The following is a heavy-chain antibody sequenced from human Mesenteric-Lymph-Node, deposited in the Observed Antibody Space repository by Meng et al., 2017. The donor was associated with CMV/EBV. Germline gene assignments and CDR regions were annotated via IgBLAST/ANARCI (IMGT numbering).Heavy chain of an antibody. V-gene: IGHV3-48*03. CDR2: ISSSGSTI. CDR1: GFTFSSYE. Sequence: GGSLRLSCAASGFTFSSYEMNWVRQAPGKGLEWVSYISSSGSTIYYADSVKGRFTISRDNAKNSLYLQMNSLRAEDTAVYYCARGGGCFSTSCYAVDYWGQGTLVTVLL. J-gene: IGHJ4*02. D-gene: IGHD2-2*01. CDR3: ARGGGCFSTSCYAVDY.